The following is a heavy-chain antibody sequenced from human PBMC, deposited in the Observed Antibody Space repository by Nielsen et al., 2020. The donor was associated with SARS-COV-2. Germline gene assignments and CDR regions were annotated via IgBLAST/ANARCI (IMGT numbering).Heavy chain of an antibody. CDR1: GGSISSGGYS. Sequence: LRLSCAVSGGSISSGGYSWSWIRQPPGKGLEWIGYIYHSGGTYYNPSLKSRVTISVDTSKNQFSLKLSSVTAADTAVYYCARSRDWNYAGWFDPWGQGTLVTVSS. CDR3: ARSRDWNYAGWFDP. D-gene: IGHD1-7*01. CDR2: IYHSGGT. J-gene: IGHJ5*02. V-gene: IGHV4-30-2*02.